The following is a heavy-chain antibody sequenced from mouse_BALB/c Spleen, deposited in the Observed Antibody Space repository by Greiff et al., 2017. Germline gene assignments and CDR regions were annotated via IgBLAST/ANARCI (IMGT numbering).Heavy chain of an antibody. CDR3: ARACYCEYARFAY. V-gene: IGHV14-3*02. D-gene: IGHD5-1*01. J-gene: IGHJ3*01. CDR1: GFNIKDLY. Sequence: EVQLQQSGAELVKPGASVKLSCKASGFNIKDLYMNWVKQRPEQGLEWIGRIDPGHGSTKYEPKFQGQATITADTSSTTAYLQLSSLTSEDTAVYFCARACYCEYARFAYWGQGTLVTVSA. CDR2: IDPGHGST.